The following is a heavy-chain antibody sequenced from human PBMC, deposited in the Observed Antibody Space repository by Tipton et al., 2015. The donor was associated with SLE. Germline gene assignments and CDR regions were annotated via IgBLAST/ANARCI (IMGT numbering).Heavy chain of an antibody. V-gene: IGHV5-10-1*01. CDR1: GYTFPNYW. CDR3: ARRSWGIDY. J-gene: IGHJ4*02. Sequence: QLVQSGAEVKKPGESLKISCKGSGYTFPNYWIGWVRQMPGKGLEWMGRIDPSDSYTNYSPSFQDHVTISADKSISTAYLQWSSLKASDTAMYYCARRSWGIDYWGQGTLVTVSS. D-gene: IGHD1-26*01. CDR2: IDPSDSYT.